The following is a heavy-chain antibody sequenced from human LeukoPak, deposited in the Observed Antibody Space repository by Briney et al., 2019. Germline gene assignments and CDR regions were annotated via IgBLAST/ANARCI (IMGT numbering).Heavy chain of an antibody. CDR2: ISAYNGNT. CDR3: ARGANWNYLSYYYYYMDV. J-gene: IGHJ6*03. D-gene: IGHD1-7*01. CDR1: GYTFTTND. V-gene: IGHV1-18*01. Sequence: ASVKVSCKASGYTFTTNDINWVRQAPGQGLEWMGWISAYNGNTNYAQKLQGRVTMTTDTSTSTAYMELRSLRSDDTAVYYCARGANWNYLSYYYYYMDVWGKGTTVTISS.